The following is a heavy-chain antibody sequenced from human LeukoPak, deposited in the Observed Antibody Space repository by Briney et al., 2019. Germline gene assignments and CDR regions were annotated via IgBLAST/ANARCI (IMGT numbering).Heavy chain of an antibody. J-gene: IGHJ4*02. Sequence: ASVKVSCKTSGYTFTGYYMHWVRQAPGQGLEWMGRTNPNSGDTNYAQKFQGRVTMTRDTSISTAYMELSRLRSDDTAVFYCARSPTVNFFDFWGQGTLVTVSS. CDR1: GYTFTGYY. D-gene: IGHD4-17*01. V-gene: IGHV1-2*06. CDR2: TNPNSGDT. CDR3: ARSPTVNFFDF.